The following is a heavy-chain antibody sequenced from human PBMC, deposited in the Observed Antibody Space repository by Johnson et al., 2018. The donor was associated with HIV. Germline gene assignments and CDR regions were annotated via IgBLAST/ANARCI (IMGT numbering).Heavy chain of an antibody. V-gene: IGHV3-13*01. J-gene: IGHJ3*02. D-gene: IGHD3-16*01. CDR1: GFTVSSNY. Sequence: VQLVESGGGVVQPGRSLRLSCAASGFTVSSNYMNWVRQATGKGLEWVSAIGTAGDTYYPGSVKGRFTISRENAKNSLYLQMGSLRAEDMAVYYCERAGGSSLSFDIWGQGTMVTVSS. CDR3: ERAGGSSLSFDI. CDR2: IGTAGDT.